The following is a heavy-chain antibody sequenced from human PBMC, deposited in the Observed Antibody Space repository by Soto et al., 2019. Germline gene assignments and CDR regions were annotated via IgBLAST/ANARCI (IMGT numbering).Heavy chain of an antibody. D-gene: IGHD1-1*01. CDR1: GFTFSAYA. CDR3: AKRPSGRYFAY. V-gene: IGHV3-23*01. Sequence: GGSLRLSCAASGFTFSAYAMSWVRQAPGKGLEWVLAISASGLITPYADSVKGRFTISRDNSRNTLYLQMNSLRAEDTAVYYCAKRPSGRYFAYWGQGTLVTVSS. CDR2: ISASGLIT. J-gene: IGHJ4*02.